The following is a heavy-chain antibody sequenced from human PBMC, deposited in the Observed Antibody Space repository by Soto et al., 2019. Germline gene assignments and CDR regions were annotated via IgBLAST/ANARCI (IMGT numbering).Heavy chain of an antibody. Sequence: SETLSLTCAVYGGSFSGYYWSWIRQPPGKGLEWIGEINHSGGTNYNPSLKSRVTISVDTSKNQFSLKLSSVTAADTAVYYCARGHRYYDSSGKRGFDYWGQGTLVTVSS. CDR1: GGSFSGYY. CDR3: ARGHRYYDSSGKRGFDY. V-gene: IGHV4-34*01. D-gene: IGHD3-22*01. J-gene: IGHJ4*02. CDR2: INHSGGT.